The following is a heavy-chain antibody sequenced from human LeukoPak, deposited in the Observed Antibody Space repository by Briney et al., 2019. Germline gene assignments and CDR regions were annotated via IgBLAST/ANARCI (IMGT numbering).Heavy chain of an antibody. J-gene: IGHJ4*02. V-gene: IGHV4-39*07. CDR1: GFTFSNYW. Sequence: GSLRLSCAASGFTFSNYWMTWVRQAPGKGLEWIGSIYYSGSTYYNPSLKSRVTISVDTSKNQFSLKLSSVTAADTAVYYCARDIDYWGQGTLVTVSS. CDR2: IYYSGST. CDR3: ARDIDY.